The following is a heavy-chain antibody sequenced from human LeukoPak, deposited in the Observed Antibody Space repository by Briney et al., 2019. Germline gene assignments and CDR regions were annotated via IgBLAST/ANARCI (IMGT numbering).Heavy chain of an antibody. CDR2: MHRDGRG. CDR3: ARGIKRYYYYGLGSFPYDS. CDR1: GGSLSSYY. V-gene: IGHV4-34*01. D-gene: IGHD3-10*01. Sequence: PSETLSLTCAVYGGSLSSYYWSWVRQSPGKGLEWIGEMHRDGRGDYNPSLGSRVTISVDASKNQFSLYLRSMTAADTAVYYCARGIKRYYYYGLGSFPYDSWGQGSLVTVSS. J-gene: IGHJ4*02.